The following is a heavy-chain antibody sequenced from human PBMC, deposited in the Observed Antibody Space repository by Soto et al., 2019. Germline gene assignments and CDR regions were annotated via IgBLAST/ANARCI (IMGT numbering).Heavy chain of an antibody. CDR3: ARFHLTVIRGVTITSFFFDS. Sequence: PGGSLRLSCTASGFSFSDYYIILCRHAPLKWREWVSYISATGNTFYYADSVRGRVAISRDNSKNSVYLEMNSLRAEDTAVYYCARFHLTVIRGVTITSFFFDSWGQGTLVTVSS. CDR2: ISATGNTF. D-gene: IGHD3-10*01. CDR1: GFSFSDYY. V-gene: IGHV3-11*01. J-gene: IGHJ4*02.